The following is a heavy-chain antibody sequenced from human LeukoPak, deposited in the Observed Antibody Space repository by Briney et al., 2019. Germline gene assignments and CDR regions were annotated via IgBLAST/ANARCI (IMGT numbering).Heavy chain of an antibody. CDR2: IYYSGST. CDR3: ARDRHDSSGIHTLDY. J-gene: IGHJ4*02. CDR1: GGSISSGGYW. V-gene: IGHV4-31*03. D-gene: IGHD3-22*01. Sequence: EPSQTLSLTCSVSGGSISSGGYWWTWIRQHPVKGLEWIGYIYYSGSTSYNPSLKSRVTISLDTSKNQFSLRLSSVTAADTAVYYWARDRHDSSGIHTLDYWGQGTLVTVSS.